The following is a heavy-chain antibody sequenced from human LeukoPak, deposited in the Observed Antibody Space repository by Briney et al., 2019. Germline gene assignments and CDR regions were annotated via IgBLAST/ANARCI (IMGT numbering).Heavy chain of an antibody. J-gene: IGHJ5*02. V-gene: IGHV4-4*02. D-gene: IGHD3-9*01. CDR3: ASRSPYYDTLWGGENWFDP. CDR1: GGSISSSNW. Sequence: PSETLSLTCAVSGGSISSSNWWSWVRQPPGKGLEWIGEIYHSGSTNYNPSLKSRVTISVDKSKNQFSLKLSSVTAADTAVYYCASRSPYYDTLWGGENWFDPWGQGTLVTVSS. CDR2: IYHSGST.